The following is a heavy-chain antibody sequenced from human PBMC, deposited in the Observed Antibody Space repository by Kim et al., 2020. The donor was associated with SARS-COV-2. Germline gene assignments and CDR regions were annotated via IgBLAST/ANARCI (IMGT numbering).Heavy chain of an antibody. CDR1: GFTFSLYW. CDR2: IKPDGSDK. J-gene: IGHJ6*04. CDR3: ARGRDFLELPHRYYRMDV. Sequence: GGSLRLSCAASGFTFSLYWVTWVRQAPGKGLEWVANIKPDGSDKFYADAVKGRFTLSRDNAKNSLYLQMNSLRAEDTAVYYCARGRDFLELPHRYYRMDVWGRRTTVTVTS. D-gene: IGHD1-7*01. V-gene: IGHV3-7*01.